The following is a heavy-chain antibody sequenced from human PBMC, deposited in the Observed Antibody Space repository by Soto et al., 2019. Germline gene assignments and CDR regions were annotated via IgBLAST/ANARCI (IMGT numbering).Heavy chain of an antibody. J-gene: IGHJ1*01. V-gene: IGHV3-9*01. CDR1: GFTFDDYA. D-gene: IGHD6-13*01. Sequence: EVQLVESGGGLVQPARSLRLSCEASGFTFDDYAMHWVRQLPGKGLEWVSGINWNSGSIGYGDSVKGRFAISRDNAKNSLHLQMNSLSAEDTAFYYCVKDESINWYSGHFRHWGQGTLVTVSS. CDR2: INWNSGSI. CDR3: VKDESINWYSGHFRH.